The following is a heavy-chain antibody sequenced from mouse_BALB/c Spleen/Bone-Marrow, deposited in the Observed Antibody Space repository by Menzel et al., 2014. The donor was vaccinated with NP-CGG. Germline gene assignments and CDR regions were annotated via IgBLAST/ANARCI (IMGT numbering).Heavy chain of an antibody. CDR3: ARTPWFAY. V-gene: IGHV1-80*01. J-gene: IGHJ3*01. CDR1: GYAFSSYW. Sequence: QVHVKQFGAELVRPGSSVKISCKASGYAFSSYWMNWVRQRPGQGLEWIGQIYPGDGDTNYNGKFKGKATLTADRSSSTAYMQLSSLTSEDSAVYFCARTPWFAYWGQGTLVTVSA. CDR2: IYPGDGDT.